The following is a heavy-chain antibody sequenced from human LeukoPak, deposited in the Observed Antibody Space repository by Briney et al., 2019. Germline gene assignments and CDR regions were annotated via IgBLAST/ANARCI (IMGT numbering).Heavy chain of an antibody. CDR2: IKQDGSEK. Sequence: PGGSLRLSCAASGFTFSSYWMSWVRQAPGKGLEWVANIKQDGSEKYYVDSVKGRFTISRDNAKNSLYLQMNSLRAEDTAVYYCARVHYSGYGLEAFDIWGQGTMVTVSS. D-gene: IGHD5-12*01. J-gene: IGHJ3*02. V-gene: IGHV3-7*01. CDR3: ARVHYSGYGLEAFDI. CDR1: GFTFSSYW.